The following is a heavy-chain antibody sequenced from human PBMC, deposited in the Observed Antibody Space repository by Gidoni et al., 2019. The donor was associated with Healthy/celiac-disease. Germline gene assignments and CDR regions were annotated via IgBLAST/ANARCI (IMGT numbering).Heavy chain of an antibody. CDR1: GYTFITYV. D-gene: IGHD2-2*01. CDR3: ARWKGVVVPAAKSGYYYYGMDV. J-gene: IGHJ6*02. CDR2: ISAYNGNT. Sequence: QVQLVQSGAEVKKPGASVMVSCTASGYTFITYVISWVPQAPGQGLEWMGWISAYNGNTNYAQKLQGRNTMTTDTSTGTAYMELRSLRSDDTAVYYCARWKGVVVPAAKSGYYYYGMDVWGQGTTVTVSS. V-gene: IGHV1-18*01.